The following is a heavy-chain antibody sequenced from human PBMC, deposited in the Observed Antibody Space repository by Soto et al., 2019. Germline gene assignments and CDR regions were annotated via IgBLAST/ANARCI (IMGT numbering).Heavy chain of an antibody. CDR1: GDSLSSGGLY. D-gene: IGHD3-9*01. J-gene: IGHJ4*02. CDR2: IYDSVNT. CDR3: ARVDHRGYFAILTDY. V-gene: IGHV4-31*03. Sequence: ILSLTCTVSGDSLSSGGLYWSSIRQHPGKGLEWIGHIYDSVNTYYSPSLRSRVTISADMSKNQFSLNLRSVTAADTAVYYCARVDHRGYFAILTDYWGQGTLVTVSS.